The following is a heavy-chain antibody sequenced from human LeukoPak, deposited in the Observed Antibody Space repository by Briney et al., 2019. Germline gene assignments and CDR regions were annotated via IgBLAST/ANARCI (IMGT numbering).Heavy chain of an antibody. CDR2: IKGDEMTT. D-gene: IGHD3-10*02. J-gene: IGHJ4*02. CDR1: GFTFSSYG. V-gene: IGHV3-74*01. CDR3: ARGGLFAYYFDY. Sequence: GGSLRLSCAASGFTFSSYGIHWVRQAPGEGLEWVSRIKGDEMTTNYADSVEGRFTISRDNAKNTVYLEINSLRAEDTAVYYCARGGLFAYYFDYWGQGTLVTVSS.